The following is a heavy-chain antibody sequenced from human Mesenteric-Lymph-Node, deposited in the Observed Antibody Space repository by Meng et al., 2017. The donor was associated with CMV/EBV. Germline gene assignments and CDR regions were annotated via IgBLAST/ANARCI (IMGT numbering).Heavy chain of an antibody. J-gene: IGHJ4*02. Sequence: FTLSSYAMHWVRQAPGKGLEWVAVISYDGSNKYYADSVKGRFTISRDNSKNTLYLQMNSLRAEDTAVYYCASRPDIVVVPAALEVDYWGQGTLVTVSS. CDR2: ISYDGSNK. CDR3: ASRPDIVVVPAALEVDY. V-gene: IGHV3-30*04. CDR1: FTLSSYA. D-gene: IGHD2-2*01.